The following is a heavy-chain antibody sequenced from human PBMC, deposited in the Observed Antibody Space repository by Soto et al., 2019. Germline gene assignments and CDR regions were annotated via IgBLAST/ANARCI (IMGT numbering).Heavy chain of an antibody. CDR2: MNPNSGNT. CDR3: ARVLPSPTWGGVVVVAPPYNWLDP. CDR1: GYTFTSYD. Sequence: ASVKVSCKASGYTFTSYDINWVRQATGQGLEWMGWMNPNSGNTGYAQKFQGRVTMTRNTSISTAYMELSSLRSEDTAVYYCARVLPSPTWGGVVVVAPPYNWLDPWGEGTLVTFCS. D-gene: IGHD2-15*01. V-gene: IGHV1-8*01. J-gene: IGHJ5*02.